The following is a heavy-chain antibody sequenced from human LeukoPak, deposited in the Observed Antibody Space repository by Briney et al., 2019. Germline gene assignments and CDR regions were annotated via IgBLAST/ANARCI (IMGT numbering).Heavy chain of an antibody. CDR3: ARDGPYYDILTGYSPTGYFDY. J-gene: IGHJ4*02. V-gene: IGHV1-46*01. D-gene: IGHD3-9*01. CDR2: INPSGGST. Sequence: ASVKVSCKASGYTFTSYYMHWVRQAPGQGLEWMGIINPSGGSTSYAQKFQGRVTMTRDMSTSTVYMELSSLRSEDTAVYYCARDGPYYDILTGYSPTGYFDYWGQGTLVTVSS. CDR1: GYTFTSYY.